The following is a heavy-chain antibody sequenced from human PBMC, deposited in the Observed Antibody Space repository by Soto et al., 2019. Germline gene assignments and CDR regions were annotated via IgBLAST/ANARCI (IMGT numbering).Heavy chain of an antibody. V-gene: IGHV3-23*01. CDR3: AKDQGSYYYGSGSYAFDI. CDR2: ISGSGGST. J-gene: IGHJ3*02. CDR1: GFTFSSYA. D-gene: IGHD3-10*01. Sequence: EVQLLESGGGLVQPGGSLRLSCAASGFTFSSYAMSWVRQAPGKGLEWVSAISGSGGSTYYADSVKGRFTISRDNSKNTLNLQMNSLGAEDTAVYYWAKDQGSYYYGSGSYAFDIWGQGTMVTVSS.